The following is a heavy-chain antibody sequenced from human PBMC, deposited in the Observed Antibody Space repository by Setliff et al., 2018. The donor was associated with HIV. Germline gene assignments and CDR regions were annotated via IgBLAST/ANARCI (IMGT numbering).Heavy chain of an antibody. CDR2: INTEHGGA. CDR3: ATTEGGYTINSDSSGSRYFDH. D-gene: IGHD3-22*01. J-gene: IGHJ4*02. V-gene: IGHV1-2*02. CDR1: GYTFSDYE. Sequence: ASVKVSCKASGYTFSDYEIHWLRQAPGQGPEWLGWINTEHGGAYYAQNFQGRVSVTRDTSISTVYMELRSLKSDDTAIYYCATTEGGYTINSDSSGSRYFDHWGQGTLVT.